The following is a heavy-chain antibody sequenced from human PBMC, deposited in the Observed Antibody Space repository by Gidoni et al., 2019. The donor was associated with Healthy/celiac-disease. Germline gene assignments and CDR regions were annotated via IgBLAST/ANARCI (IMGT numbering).Heavy chain of an antibody. CDR1: GYTFTSYY. CDR3: ARVSGRRGAATRSGVYYYGMDV. J-gene: IGHJ6*02. V-gene: IGHV1-46*01. CDR2: INPSGGST. Sequence: QVQLVQSGAEVKKPGASVKVSCKASGYTFTSYYMHWVRQAPGQGLEWMGIINPSGGSTSYAQKFQGRVTMTRDTSTSTVYMELSSLRSEDTAVYYCARVSGRRGAATRSGVYYYGMDVWGQGTTVTVSS. D-gene: IGHD2-15*01.